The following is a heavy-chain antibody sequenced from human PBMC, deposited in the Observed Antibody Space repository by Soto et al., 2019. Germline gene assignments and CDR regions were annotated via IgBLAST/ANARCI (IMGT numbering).Heavy chain of an antibody. D-gene: IGHD6-19*01. CDR3: ASSLGYSSGWYFSY. J-gene: IGHJ4*02. Sequence: SQTLSLTCAISGDSVSSNSAAWNWIRQSPSRGLEWLGRTYYRSKWYNDYAVSVKSRITINPDTSKNQFSLQLNSVTPEDTAVYYCASSLGYSSGWYFSYWGQGTLVTVSS. CDR2: TYYRSKWYN. CDR1: GDSVSSNSAA. V-gene: IGHV6-1*01.